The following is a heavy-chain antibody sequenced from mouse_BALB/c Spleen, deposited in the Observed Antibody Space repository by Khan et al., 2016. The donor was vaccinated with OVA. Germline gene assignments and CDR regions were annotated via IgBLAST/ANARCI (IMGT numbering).Heavy chain of an antibody. CDR1: GYSFTSYY. J-gene: IGHJ3*01. V-gene: IGHV1S135*01. CDR2: IDPFSGGT. CDR3: TRHGYVAWFTY. Sequence: VQLKQSGPELMKPGASVKISCKASGYSFTSYYIHWVMQSPGKSLEWIGYIDPFSGGTTYNQKFKGKATLPVEKSSSTAYIHLSNLTSEDSAVYDCTRHGYVAWFTYWGQGTLVTVSA. D-gene: IGHD2-2*01.